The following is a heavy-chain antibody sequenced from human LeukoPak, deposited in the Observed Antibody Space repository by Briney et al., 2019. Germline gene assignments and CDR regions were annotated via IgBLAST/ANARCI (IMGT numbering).Heavy chain of an antibody. CDR2: INAANGNT. V-gene: IGHV1-3*01. D-gene: IGHD2-15*01. CDR1: GYTFTKYA. J-gene: IGHJ4*02. Sequence: ASVKVSCKASGYTFTKYAMHWVRQAPGQRFEWVGWINAANGNTKYSEKFQGRVTITRDTSASTAYMELSSLRSEDTAVYYCARDLGYCSGGSCTEFIYWGQGTLVTVSS. CDR3: ARDLGYCSGGSCTEFIY.